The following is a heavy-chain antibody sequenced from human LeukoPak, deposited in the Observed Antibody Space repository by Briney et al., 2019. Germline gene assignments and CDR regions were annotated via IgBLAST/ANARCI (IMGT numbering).Heavy chain of an antibody. D-gene: IGHD6-13*01. V-gene: IGHV4-61*01. Sequence: PSETLSLTCTVSGGSISSSSYYWSWIRQAPGKGLEWIGYIYYSGSTNYNPSLKSRVTISVDTSKNQFSLRLSSVTAADTAVYYCARTRSQQLVVGWGQGILVTVSS. CDR1: GGSISSSSYY. J-gene: IGHJ4*02. CDR2: IYYSGST. CDR3: ARTRSQQLVVG.